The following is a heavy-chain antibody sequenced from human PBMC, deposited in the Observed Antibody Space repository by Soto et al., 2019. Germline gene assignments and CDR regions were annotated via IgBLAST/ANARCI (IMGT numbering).Heavy chain of an antibody. Sequence: ASVKVSCKASGYTFTSYGISWVRQAPGQGLEWMGWISAYNGNTNYAQKLQGRVTMTTDTSTSTAYMELRSLRSDDTAVYYCARDLKTYYYDSSGPVPFDYWGQETPVTVSS. CDR3: ARDLKTYYYDSSGPVPFDY. J-gene: IGHJ4*02. CDR2: ISAYNGNT. CDR1: GYTFTSYG. V-gene: IGHV1-18*01. D-gene: IGHD3-22*01.